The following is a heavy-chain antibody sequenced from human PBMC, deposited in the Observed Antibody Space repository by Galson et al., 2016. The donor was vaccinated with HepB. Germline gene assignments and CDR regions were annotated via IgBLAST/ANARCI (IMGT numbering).Heavy chain of an antibody. V-gene: IGHV3-49*02. CDR2: STTYGGAS. D-gene: IGHD2-15*01. Sequence: STTYGGASEYAASAKGRFSISKDDSKSTAYLQMNSLQIEDTAVYYCARGGYCSRGPCYPRIEYFDHWGQGILVTVSS. CDR3: ARGGYCSRGPCYPRIEYFDH. J-gene: IGHJ4*02.